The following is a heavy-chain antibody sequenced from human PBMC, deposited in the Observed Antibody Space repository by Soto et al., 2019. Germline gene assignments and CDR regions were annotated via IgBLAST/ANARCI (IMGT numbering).Heavy chain of an antibody. V-gene: IGHV2-5*02. CDR3: AHRMGGAEDIVVVVAAMDMGWFDP. CDR2: IYWDDDK. Sequence: QITLKESGPTLVKPTQTLTLTCTFSGFSLSTSGVGVGWIRQPPGKALEWLALIYWDDDKRYSPSLKSRVTITKDTSKHQVVLTMTTMDPVDTATYYCAHRMGGAEDIVVVVAAMDMGWFDPWGQGTLVTVSS. CDR1: GFSLSTSGVG. J-gene: IGHJ5*02. D-gene: IGHD2-15*01.